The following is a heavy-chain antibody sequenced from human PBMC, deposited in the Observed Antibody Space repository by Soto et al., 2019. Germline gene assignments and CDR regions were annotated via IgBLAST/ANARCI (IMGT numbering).Heavy chain of an antibody. CDR1: GGTFSSYA. V-gene: IGHV1-69*13. CDR3: ARNPTERYCSSTSCPHYGMDV. J-gene: IGHJ6*02. CDR2: IIPIFGTA. D-gene: IGHD2-2*01. Sequence: ASVKVSCKASGGTFSSYAISWVRQAPGQGLEWMGGIIPIFGTANYAQKFQGRVTITADESTSTAYMELSSLRSEDTAVYYCARNPTERYCSSTSCPHYGMDVWGQGTTVTVSS.